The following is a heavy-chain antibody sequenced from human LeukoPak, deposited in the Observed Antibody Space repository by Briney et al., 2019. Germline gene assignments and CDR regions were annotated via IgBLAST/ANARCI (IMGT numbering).Heavy chain of an antibody. V-gene: IGHV3-30*18. CDR1: GFTFSSYG. Sequence: PGGSLRLSCAASGFTFSSYGMHWVRQAPGKGLEWVAVISYDGSNKDYADSVKGRFTISRDNSKNTLYLQMNSLRAEDTAVYYCAKVGAEYYYDSSGYYGYDFGYWGQGTLVTVSS. D-gene: IGHD3-22*01. CDR3: AKVGAEYYYDSSGYYGYDFGY. CDR2: ISYDGSNK. J-gene: IGHJ4*02.